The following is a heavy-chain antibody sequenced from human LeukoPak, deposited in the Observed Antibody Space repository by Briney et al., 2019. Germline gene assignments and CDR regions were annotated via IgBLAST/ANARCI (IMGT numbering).Heavy chain of an antibody. J-gene: IGHJ4*02. CDR2: TIPTFGTA. CDR3: ARDGRFAAYEPDY. Sequence: ASVKVSCKASGGTFSSYAMSWVRQAPGQGLEWMGGTIPTFGTAKYAQKFQGRVTITADESTSTAYMDLSSLRYDDTAVYYCARDGRFAAYEPDYWGQGTLVTVSS. V-gene: IGHV1-69*13. CDR1: GGTFSSYA. D-gene: IGHD1-26*01.